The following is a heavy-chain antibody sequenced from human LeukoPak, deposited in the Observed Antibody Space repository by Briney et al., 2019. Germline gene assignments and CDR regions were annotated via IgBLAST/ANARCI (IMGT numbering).Heavy chain of an antibody. J-gene: IGHJ4*02. CDR1: GGSFSGYY. CDR3: ARVSYNSGYAFDY. D-gene: IGHD5-12*01. CDR2: INHSGST. Sequence: SETLSLTCAVSGGSFSGYYWSWIRQPPGKGLEWIGEINHSGSTNYNPSLKSRVTISLDSSKHQFSLMLSSVTAADTAVYYCARVSYNSGYAFDYWGQGTLVTVSS. V-gene: IGHV4-34*01.